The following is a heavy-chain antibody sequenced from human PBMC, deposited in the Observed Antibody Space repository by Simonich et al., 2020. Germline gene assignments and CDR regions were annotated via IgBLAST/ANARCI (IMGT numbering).Heavy chain of an antibody. CDR2: LRSKDYVGTK. D-gene: IGHD6-19*01. CDR3: TRDQAVAGRSHRPMDY. J-gene: IGHJ4*02. Sequence: EVQLLESGGGLVQPGRYLSISCTASGFTFGYYAMSWVPQAPWKRLCWVGFLRSKDYVGTKEYPASGKGRFTISRDDSKSIAYLQMNSLKPEDTAVYYCTRDQAVAGRSHRPMDYWGQGTLVTVSS. CDR1: GFTFGYYA. V-gene: IGHV3-49*02.